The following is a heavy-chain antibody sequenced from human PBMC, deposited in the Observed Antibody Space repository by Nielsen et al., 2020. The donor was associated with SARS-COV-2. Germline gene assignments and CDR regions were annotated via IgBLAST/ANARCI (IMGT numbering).Heavy chain of an antibody. CDR1: GGSVSSGSYY. V-gene: IGHV4-61*01. CDR2: IYYSGST. D-gene: IGHD1-14*01. Sequence: SETLSLTCTVSGGSVSSGSYYWSWIRQPPGKGLEWIGYIYYSGSTNYNPSLKSRVTISVDTSKNQFSLKLSSVTAADTAVYYCARTPTGGGPDYWGQGTLVTVSS. CDR3: ARTPTGGGPDY. J-gene: IGHJ4*02.